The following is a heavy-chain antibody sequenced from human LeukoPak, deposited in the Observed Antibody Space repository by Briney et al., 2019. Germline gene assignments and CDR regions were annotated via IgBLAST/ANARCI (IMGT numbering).Heavy chain of an antibody. Sequence: GGSLRLSCAASGFTFSSYSMNWVRQAPGKGLEWVSAISGSGGSTYYADSVKGRFTISRDNSKNTLYLQMNSLRAEDTAVYYCAKGLLWFGENRDYWGQGTLVTVSS. CDR2: ISGSGGST. D-gene: IGHD3-10*01. CDR1: GFTFSSYS. J-gene: IGHJ4*02. V-gene: IGHV3-23*01. CDR3: AKGLLWFGENRDY.